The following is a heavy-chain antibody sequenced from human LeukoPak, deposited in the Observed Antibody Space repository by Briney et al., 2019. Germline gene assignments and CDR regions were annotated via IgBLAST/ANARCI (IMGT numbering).Heavy chain of an antibody. V-gene: IGHV1-24*01. J-gene: IGHJ5*02. Sequence: ASVKVSCKASGYTFTGYYMHWVRQAPGKGLEWMGGFDPEDGETIYAQKFQGRVTMTEDTSTDTAYMELSSLRSDDTAVYYCATESPRRQYYYDPNWFDPWGQGTLVTVSS. CDR2: FDPEDGET. D-gene: IGHD3-22*01. CDR1: GYTFTGYY. CDR3: ATESPRRQYYYDPNWFDP.